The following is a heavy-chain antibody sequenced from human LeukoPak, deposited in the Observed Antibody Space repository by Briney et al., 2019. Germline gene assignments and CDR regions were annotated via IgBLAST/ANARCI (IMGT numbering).Heavy chain of an antibody. CDR1: GFTFSNYG. V-gene: IGHV3-33*01. Sequence: GRSLRLSCAASGFTFSNYGMHWVRQAPGKGLEWVAVIWYDGSNKYYADSVKGRFTISRDNSKNTLYLQMNSLRAEDTAVYYCARDRASHFDYWGQGTLVTVSS. CDR2: IWYDGSNK. J-gene: IGHJ4*02. CDR3: ARDRASHFDY.